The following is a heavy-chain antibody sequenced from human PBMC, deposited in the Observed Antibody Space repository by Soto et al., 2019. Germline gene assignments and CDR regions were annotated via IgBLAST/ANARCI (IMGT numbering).Heavy chain of an antibody. Sequence: PGGSLRLSCAASGFSFDDYAVHWVRQVPGKGLEWITGISWNSGTIGYADSVKGRFTISRDNAKNSLYLQMNSLRAEDTAFYYCARDVWSRASGPPDSWGQGTLVTVSS. CDR2: ISWNSGTI. D-gene: IGHD3-10*01. CDR3: ARDVWSRASGPPDS. CDR1: GFSFDDYA. V-gene: IGHV3-9*01. J-gene: IGHJ5*02.